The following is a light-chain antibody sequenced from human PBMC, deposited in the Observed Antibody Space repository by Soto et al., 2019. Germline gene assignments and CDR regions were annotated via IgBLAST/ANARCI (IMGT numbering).Light chain of an antibody. CDR1: QSINSW. J-gene: IGKJ2*04. CDR3: QQYNGYSGS. V-gene: IGKV1-5*03. Sequence: DTQMTQSPSTLSVSVGDRVTITCRASQSINSWLAWYQQKPGKAPKLLIYKASNLESGVPSRFSGSASGTEYTLTISSLQPDELATYYCQQYNGYSGSFGQGTKPEIK. CDR2: KAS.